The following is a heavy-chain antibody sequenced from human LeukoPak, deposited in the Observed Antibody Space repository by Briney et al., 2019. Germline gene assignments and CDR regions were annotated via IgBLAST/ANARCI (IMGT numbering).Heavy chain of an antibody. CDR3: ARGDYSDASDYFPLFDN. J-gene: IGHJ4*02. Sequence: GGSLRLSCAASGFAFANYAMAWVRQAPGKGLNWVTGITGNGGTTYYAHSVKGRFTISRDNSKNTLYLQMNSLRVEDTAVYYCARGDYSDASDYFPLFDNWGQGTLVTVSS. D-gene: IGHD3-22*01. CDR2: ITGNGGTT. V-gene: IGHV3-23*01. CDR1: GFAFANYA.